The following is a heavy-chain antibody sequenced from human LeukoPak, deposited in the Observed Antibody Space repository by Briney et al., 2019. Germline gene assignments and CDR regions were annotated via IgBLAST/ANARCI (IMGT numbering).Heavy chain of an antibody. CDR1: GFTFSSYA. CDR3: AKDFRIYGSGSYEVFDY. J-gene: IGHJ4*02. V-gene: IGHV3-23*01. D-gene: IGHD3-10*01. Sequence: GGSLRLSCAASGFTFSSYAMSWVRQAPGKGLEWVSAISGSGGSTYYADSVKGRFTISRDNSKNTLYLQMNGLRAEDTAVYYCAKDFRIYGSGSYEVFDYWGQGTLVTVSS. CDR2: ISGSGGST.